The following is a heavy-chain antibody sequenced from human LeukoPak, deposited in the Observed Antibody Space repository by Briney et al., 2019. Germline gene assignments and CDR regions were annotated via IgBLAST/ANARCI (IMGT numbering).Heavy chain of an antibody. CDR2: MNPKSGNT. CDR1: GYTFTSYD. D-gene: IGHD2-15*01. CDR3: ARAIPSRYFLGGNFYERSSHGFDV. V-gene: IGHV1-8*01. Sequence: ASVKVSCKASGYTFTSYDVNWVRQAAGQGLEWLGWMNPKSGNTGYAQSLQGRLTMTTDTSTNTAYMELSSLYSEDTAIYYCARAIPSRYFLGGNFYERSSHGFDVWGQGTVVTVSA. J-gene: IGHJ3*01.